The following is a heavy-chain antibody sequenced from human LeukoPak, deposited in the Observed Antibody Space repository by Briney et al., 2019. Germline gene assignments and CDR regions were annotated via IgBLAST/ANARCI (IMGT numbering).Heavy chain of an antibody. J-gene: IGHJ4*02. V-gene: IGHV3-48*03. CDR2: ISSSGSPI. Sequence: PGGSLRLSCAASGFAFSTYEMNWVRQAPGKGLEWLSYISSSGSPIYYADSVRGRFIVSRDNAKSSLYLQMSSLRAEDTAVYYCARGDTGVVPDYWGQGTLVTVSS. D-gene: IGHD2-2*01. CDR3: ARGDTGVVPDY. CDR1: GFAFSTYE.